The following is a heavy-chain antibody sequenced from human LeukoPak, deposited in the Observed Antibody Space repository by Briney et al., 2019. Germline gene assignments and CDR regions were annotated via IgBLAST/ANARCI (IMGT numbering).Heavy chain of an antibody. CDR1: GYSFSTYW. D-gene: IGHD3-10*01. CDR2: IYPGDSDT. J-gene: IGHJ4*02. Sequence: GESLKISCKGSGYSFSTYWIGWVRQMPGKGLEWMGIIYPGDSDTRYSPSFQGQVTISADKSISTAYLQWSSLKASDTAMYYCARLQASPVVGGAEYYFNHWGQRTLVTVSS. CDR3: ARLQASPVVGGAEYYFNH. V-gene: IGHV5-51*01.